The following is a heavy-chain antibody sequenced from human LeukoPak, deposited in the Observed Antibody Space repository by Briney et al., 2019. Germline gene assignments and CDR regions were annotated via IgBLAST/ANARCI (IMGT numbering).Heavy chain of an antibody. D-gene: IGHD6-19*01. CDR1: GFTFDDYA. CDR3: ARGSQWLVDPAYYFDY. Sequence: QPGRSLRLSCAASGFTFDDYAMHWVRQAPGKGLEWVSGISWNSGSIGYADSVKGRFTISRDNAKNSLYLQMNSLRPEDTAVYYCARGSQWLVDPAYYFDYWGQGALVTVSS. CDR2: ISWNSGSI. J-gene: IGHJ4*02. V-gene: IGHV3-9*01.